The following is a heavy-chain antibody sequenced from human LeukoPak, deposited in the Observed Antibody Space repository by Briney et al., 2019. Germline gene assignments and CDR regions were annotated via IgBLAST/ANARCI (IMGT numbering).Heavy chain of an antibody. CDR2: IKNKIASGTT. D-gene: IGHD1-26*01. CDR1: GFTFSNAW. CDR3: TTATAKSGSSWGGFDY. J-gene: IGHJ4*02. Sequence: ETGGSLRLSCAASGFTFSNAWMNWVRQAPGKGLEWVGRIKNKIASGTTDYAAPVKGRFTVSRDDSKNTPYLQMNSLKNEDTAVYYCTTATAKSGSSWGGFDYWGRGTLVTVSS. V-gene: IGHV3-15*01.